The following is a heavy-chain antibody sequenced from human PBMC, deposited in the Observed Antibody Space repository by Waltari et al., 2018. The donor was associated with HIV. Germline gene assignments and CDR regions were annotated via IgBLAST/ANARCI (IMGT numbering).Heavy chain of an antibody. Sequence: QVQLQESGPGLVKPSETLSLICTVSGGSISNYYWTWIRQPPGKGLEWIGDIEYSGSTNYNPSLKSRVTISVDTSKNQFSLKVRSVTAADTAIYYCARVDRYTSSGLDYWGQGTLVNVSS. J-gene: IGHJ4*02. CDR3: ARVDRYTSSGLDY. CDR1: GGSISNYY. CDR2: IEYSGST. V-gene: IGHV4-59*01. D-gene: IGHD6-13*01.